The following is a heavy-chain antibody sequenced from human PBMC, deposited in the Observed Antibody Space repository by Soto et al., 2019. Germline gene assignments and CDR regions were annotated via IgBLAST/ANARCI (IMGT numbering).Heavy chain of an antibody. CDR3: ARDSGRFGELQNPIDY. Sequence: PGGSLRLSCAASGFTFSSYAMHWVRQAPGKGLEWVAVISYDGSNKYYADSVKGRFTISRDNSKNTLYLQMNSLRAEDTAVYYCARDSGRFGELQNPIDYWGQGTLVTVSS. CDR2: ISYDGSNK. CDR1: GFTFSSYA. J-gene: IGHJ4*02. D-gene: IGHD3-10*01. V-gene: IGHV3-30-3*01.